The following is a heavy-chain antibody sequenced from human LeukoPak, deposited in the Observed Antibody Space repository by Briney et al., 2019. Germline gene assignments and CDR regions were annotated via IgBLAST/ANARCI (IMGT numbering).Heavy chain of an antibody. D-gene: IGHD5-24*01. CDR1: GFTFTSSA. CDR3: AREGEMATITVAFDI. J-gene: IGHJ3*02. Sequence: SVKVSCKASGFTFTSSAMQWVRQARGQRLEWIGWIVVGSGNTNYAQKFQGRVTITADESTSTAYMELSSLRSEDTAVYYCAREGEMATITVAFDIWGQGTMVTVSS. CDR2: IVVGSGNT. V-gene: IGHV1-58*02.